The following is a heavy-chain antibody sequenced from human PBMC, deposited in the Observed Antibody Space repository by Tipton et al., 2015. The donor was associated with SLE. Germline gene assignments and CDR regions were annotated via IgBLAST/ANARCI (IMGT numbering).Heavy chain of an antibody. V-gene: IGHV4-61*09. CDR3: ARRGAAAGTGYYFDY. J-gene: IGHJ4*02. D-gene: IGHD6-13*01. CDR2: IYTSGST. CDR1: GGSISSGSYY. Sequence: LRLSCTVSGGSISSGSYYWSWIRQPAGKGLEWIGHIYTSGSTNYNPSLKSRVTISVDTSKNQFSLKLGSVTAADTAVYYCARRGAAAGTGYYFDYWGQGTLVTVSS.